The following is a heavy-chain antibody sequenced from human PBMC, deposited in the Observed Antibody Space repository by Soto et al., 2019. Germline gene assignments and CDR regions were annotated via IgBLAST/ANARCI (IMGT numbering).Heavy chain of an antibody. V-gene: IGHV4-4*02. CDR3: ARTFYYGSGTSDY. J-gene: IGHJ4*02. D-gene: IGHD3-10*01. Sequence: SETLSLTCAVSGGSISDTNWWTWVRQTPGKGLEWIGEIYYSGSAYYNPSLKSRVTISVDTSRSQFSLKLSSVTAADTAVYYCARTFYYGSGTSDYWGQGTLVTVSS. CDR1: GGSISDTNW. CDR2: IYYSGSA.